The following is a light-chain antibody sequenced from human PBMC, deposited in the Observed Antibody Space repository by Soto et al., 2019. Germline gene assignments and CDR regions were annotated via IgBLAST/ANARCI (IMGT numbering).Light chain of an antibody. Sequence: QPVLTQPPSVSEAPRQRVTISCSGSSSNIGNNAVNWYQQLPGKAPKLLIYYDDLLPSGVSDRFSGSKSGTSASLAISGLQPEDEADYYCAAWDDSLNGRVFGGGTKVTVL. J-gene: IGLJ3*02. CDR3: AAWDDSLNGRV. CDR2: YDD. CDR1: SSNIGNNA. V-gene: IGLV1-36*01.